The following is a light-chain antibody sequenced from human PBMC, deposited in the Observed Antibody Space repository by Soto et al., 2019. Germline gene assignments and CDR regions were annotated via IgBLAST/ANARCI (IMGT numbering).Light chain of an antibody. Sequence: IQLTQSPSSLSASVGDRVTITCRASQGIRDYLAWYQQKPGKAPKLLIYAASILEIGVPSRFSGSGSGTDFTLTISSLQPEDFATYYCQHYNSYSEAFGQGTKVELK. J-gene: IGKJ1*01. V-gene: IGKV1-9*01. CDR2: AAS. CDR1: QGIRDY. CDR3: QHYNSYSEA.